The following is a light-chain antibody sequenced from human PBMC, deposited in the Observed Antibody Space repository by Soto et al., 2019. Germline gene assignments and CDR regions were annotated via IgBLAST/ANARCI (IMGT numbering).Light chain of an antibody. CDR3: QQHGSSPPT. CDR2: GAS. CDR1: QSVSSSY. V-gene: IGKV3-20*01. Sequence: EIVLTQSPGTLSLSPGERATLSCRASQSVSSSYLAWYQQKPGQAPRLPFYGASRRATGIPDRFSGSGSGTDFTLTISRLEPEDFAVYYCQQHGSSPPTFGQGTKVEIK. J-gene: IGKJ1*01.